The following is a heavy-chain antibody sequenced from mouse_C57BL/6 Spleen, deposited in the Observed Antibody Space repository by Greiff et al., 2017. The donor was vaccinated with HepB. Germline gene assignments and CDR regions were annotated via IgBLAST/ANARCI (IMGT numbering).Heavy chain of an antibody. CDR2: INYDGSST. Sequence: DVQLVESEGGLVQPGSSMKLSCTASGFTFSDYYMAWVRQVQEKGLEWVANINYDGSSTYYLDSLKSRFIISRDNAKNSLYLQMSSLKSEDTATYYCAREAPAPWYFDVWGTGTTVTVSS. V-gene: IGHV5-16*01. CDR1: GFTFSDYY. CDR3: AREAPAPWYFDV. J-gene: IGHJ1*03.